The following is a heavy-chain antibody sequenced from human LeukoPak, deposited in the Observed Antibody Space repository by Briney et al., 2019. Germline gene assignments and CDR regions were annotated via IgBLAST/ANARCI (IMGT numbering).Heavy chain of an antibody. CDR1: GGSVSSGSYY. V-gene: IGHV4-61*01. Sequence: PSETLSLTCTVSGGSVSSGSYYWSWIRQPPGKGLEWIGYIYYSGSTNYNPSLKSRVTISVDPSKNQFSLKLSSVTASDTAVYYCARATHYDYIWGSYRKSEGFDYWGQGTLVTVSS. J-gene: IGHJ4*02. CDR2: IYYSGST. CDR3: ARATHYDYIWGSYRKSEGFDY. D-gene: IGHD3-16*02.